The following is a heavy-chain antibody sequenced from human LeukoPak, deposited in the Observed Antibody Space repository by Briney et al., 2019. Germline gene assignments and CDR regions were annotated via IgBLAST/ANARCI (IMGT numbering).Heavy chain of an antibody. D-gene: IGHD2-2*01. V-gene: IGHV4-39*07. CDR3: ARDPLVAPAASYFDW. CDR2: IYYSGIT. Sequence: SETLSLTCTVSGGSIITSDYYWGWVRQPPGKGLEWLGSIYYSGITYYNPSLKSRVTISVDTSKNQFSLKLSSETAADTAVYYCARDPLVAPAASYFDWWGQGTLVTVSP. J-gene: IGHJ4*02. CDR1: GGSIITSDYY.